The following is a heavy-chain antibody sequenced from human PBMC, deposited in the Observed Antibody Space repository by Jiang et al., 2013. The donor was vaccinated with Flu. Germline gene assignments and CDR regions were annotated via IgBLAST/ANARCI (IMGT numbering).Heavy chain of an antibody. CDR2: ISGRGHST. D-gene: IGHD3-22*01. CDR1: GFTFSSYA. V-gene: IGHV3-23*04. Sequence: VQLVESGGGLVQPGGSLRLSCVASGFTFSSYAMSWVRQAPGKGLEWVSVISGRGHSTNYADSVKGRFTISRDNAQNTLYLQMNSLSAEDTAVYYCTKDPRGTYDYERGDHWGRGNPGHRLF. J-gene: IGHJ4*02. CDR3: TKDPRGTYDYERGDH.